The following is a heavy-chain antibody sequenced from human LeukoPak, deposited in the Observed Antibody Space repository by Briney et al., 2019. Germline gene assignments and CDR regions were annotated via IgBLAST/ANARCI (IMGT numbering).Heavy chain of an antibody. J-gene: IGHJ5*02. CDR1: GYSISSGYY. CDR2: IYHSGTT. D-gene: IGHD4-11*01. Sequence: SETLSLTCTVSGYSISSGYYWGWIRQPPGKGLEWIGSIYHSGTTYSNASLKSRVTISVDTSNNQFSLKLNSVTAADTALYYCATETDYSHPNWFEPWGQGTLVTVSS. V-gene: IGHV4-38-2*02. CDR3: ATETDYSHPNWFEP.